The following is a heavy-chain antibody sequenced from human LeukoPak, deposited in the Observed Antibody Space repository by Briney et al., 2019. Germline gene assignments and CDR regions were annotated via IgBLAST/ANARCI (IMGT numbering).Heavy chain of an antibody. D-gene: IGHD6-19*01. J-gene: IGHJ4*02. CDR1: GFTFDDYG. V-gene: IGHV3-7*01. Sequence: PGGSLRLSCAASGFTFDDYGMSWVRQAPGKGLEWVANIKQDGSEKYYVDSVKGRFTISRDNAKNSLYLQMNSLRAEDTAVYYCARDPPSAVDSFDYWGQGTLVTVSS. CDR2: IKQDGSEK. CDR3: ARDPPSAVDSFDY.